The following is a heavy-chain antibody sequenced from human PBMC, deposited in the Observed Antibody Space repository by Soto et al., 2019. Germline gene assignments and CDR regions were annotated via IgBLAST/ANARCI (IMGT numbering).Heavy chain of an antibody. CDR1: GYTFTSNG. CDR3: ARDGYGNYGY. J-gene: IGHJ4*02. Sequence: QVQLVQSGAEVKKPGTSVKVSCKASGYTFTSNGISWVRQATGQGLEWMGWISTYNGNTNYAQKLQGRVTMTRDTSMSIAYMELRDMRSDETAVYDCARDGYGNYGYWGQGSLVTVSS. D-gene: IGHD4-17*01. CDR2: ISTYNGNT. V-gene: IGHV1-18*01.